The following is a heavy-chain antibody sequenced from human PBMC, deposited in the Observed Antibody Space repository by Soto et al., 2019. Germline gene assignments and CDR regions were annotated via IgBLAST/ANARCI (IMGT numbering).Heavy chain of an antibody. Sequence: GPEVKKPGASVKVSCKASGYTFNTYGFTWVRQAPGQGLEWTGWIGAHNGDTNYVQNFRGRVTMTVDTSTTTSYMELRSLTSDDTAVYFCARDWRGAEGFDPWGQGTLVTVSS. CDR2: IGAHNGDT. D-gene: IGHD3-3*01. V-gene: IGHV1-18*01. CDR1: GYTFNTYG. J-gene: IGHJ5*02. CDR3: ARDWRGAEGFDP.